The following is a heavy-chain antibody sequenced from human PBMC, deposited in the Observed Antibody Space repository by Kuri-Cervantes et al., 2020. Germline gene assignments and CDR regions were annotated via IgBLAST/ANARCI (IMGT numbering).Heavy chain of an antibody. V-gene: IGHV3-30-3*01. CDR1: GFTFSSYA. Sequence: LSLTCAASGFTFSSYAMHWVRQAPGKGLEWVAVISYDGSNKYYADSVKGRFTISRDNAKNSLYLQMNSLRAEDTAVYYCARVVDFEAGWYFDLWGRGTLVTVSS. J-gene: IGHJ2*01. CDR3: ARVVDFEAGWYFDL. D-gene: IGHD2-15*01. CDR2: ISYDGSNK.